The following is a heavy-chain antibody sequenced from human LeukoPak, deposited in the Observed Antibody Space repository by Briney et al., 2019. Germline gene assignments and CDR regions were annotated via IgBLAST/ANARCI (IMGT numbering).Heavy chain of an antibody. Sequence: GGSLRLSCIASGFTFSSDTMAWVRQAPGKGLEWVAVISYDGSNKYYADSVKGRFTISRDNSKNTLYLQMNSLRAEDTAVYYCAKARYSSSFHFDYWGQGTLVTVSS. V-gene: IGHV3-30*18. CDR2: ISYDGSNK. J-gene: IGHJ4*02. D-gene: IGHD6-6*01. CDR1: GFTFSSDT. CDR3: AKARYSSSFHFDY.